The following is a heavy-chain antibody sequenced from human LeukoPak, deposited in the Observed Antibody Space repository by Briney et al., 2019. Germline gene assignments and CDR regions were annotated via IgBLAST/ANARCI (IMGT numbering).Heavy chain of an antibody. J-gene: IGHJ1*01. CDR3: ATNLIGAGEYFQQ. CDR1: GLRFSDYY. V-gene: IGHV3-11*01. D-gene: IGHD2/OR15-2a*01. Sequence: GGSLGLSCAASGLRFSDYYVSWIRQAPGKGLQWVSYISSGGDIMHYADSVKGRFTSSRDNAKNSGYLEMNSLGAEDTAVYYCATNLIGAGEYFQQWGQGTLVTVSS. CDR2: ISSGGDIM.